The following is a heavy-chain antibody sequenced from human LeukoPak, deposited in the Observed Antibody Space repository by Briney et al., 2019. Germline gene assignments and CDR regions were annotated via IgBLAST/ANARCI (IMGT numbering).Heavy chain of an antibody. J-gene: IGHJ3*02. D-gene: IGHD6-13*01. CDR3: ARGGEAAAADVLDI. CDR1: GFTFSNYD. V-gene: IGHV3-21*01. CDR2: FSSIGSHR. Sequence: PGGSLRLSCAASGFTFSNYDMNWVRQAPGQGLEWVSLFSSIGSHRYYVDSVEGRFTISRDNAKNSLYLQMNSLRPGDTAVYYCARGGEAAAADVLDIWGQGTMVTVSS.